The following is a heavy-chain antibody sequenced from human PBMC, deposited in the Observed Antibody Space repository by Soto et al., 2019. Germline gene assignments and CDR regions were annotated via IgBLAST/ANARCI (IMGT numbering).Heavy chain of an antibody. D-gene: IGHD6-13*01. Sequence: SGGGVVQPGRSLRLSCAASGFTLTTYGMHWVRQAPGKGLEWVAAMSYDGTKEYYADSVKGRFTISRDSSRNTLFLQLNSLRAEDTAVYYCAKEFGSTWIDHWGEGTLVTVSS. CDR2: MSYDGTKE. CDR1: GFTLTTYG. V-gene: IGHV3-30*18. CDR3: AKEFGSTWIDH. J-gene: IGHJ4*02.